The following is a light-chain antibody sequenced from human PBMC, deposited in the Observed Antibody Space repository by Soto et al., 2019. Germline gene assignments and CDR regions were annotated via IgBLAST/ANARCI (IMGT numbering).Light chain of an antibody. CDR2: GAS. Sequence: EIVLTQSPGTLSLSPGERATLSCRASQSVSSSYLAWYQQKPGQAPRLLIYGASSRATGIPGRFSGSGSGTDFTLTISRLEPEDVAVYDCQQYGRSPFTFGPGNKVDIK. J-gene: IGKJ3*01. V-gene: IGKV3-20*01. CDR1: QSVSSSY. CDR3: QQYGRSPFT.